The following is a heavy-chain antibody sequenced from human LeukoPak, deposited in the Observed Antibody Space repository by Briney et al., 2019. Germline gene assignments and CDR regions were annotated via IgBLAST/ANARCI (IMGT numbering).Heavy chain of an antibody. D-gene: IGHD3-3*01. CDR1: GGSFSGYY. Sequence: TPSETLSLTCAVYGGSFSGYYWSWIRQPPGKGLEWIGEINHSGSTNYNPSLKSRVTISVDTSKNQFSLKLSSVTAADTAVYYCARGSVSDFWSQGTLVTVSS. J-gene: IGHJ4*02. CDR2: INHSGST. V-gene: IGHV4-34*01. CDR3: ARGSVSDF.